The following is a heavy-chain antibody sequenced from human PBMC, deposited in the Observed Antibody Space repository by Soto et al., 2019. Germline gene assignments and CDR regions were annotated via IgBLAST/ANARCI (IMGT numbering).Heavy chain of an antibody. CDR3: ARGVAGSGFDL. Sequence: SQTLSLTCAISGDSFSSNTAAWNWIRSSPSRGLEWLGRTYYRSNWRHDYAVSVKSRITVNPDTSKNHFSLQLNSVTPDDTAVYYCARGVAGSGFDLWGQGTLVTVSS. CDR1: GDSFSSNTAA. V-gene: IGHV6-1*01. CDR2: TYYRSNWRH. D-gene: IGHD6-19*01. J-gene: IGHJ4*02.